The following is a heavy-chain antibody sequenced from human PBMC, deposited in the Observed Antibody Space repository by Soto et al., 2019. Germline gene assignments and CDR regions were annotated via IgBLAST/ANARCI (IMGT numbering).Heavy chain of an antibody. CDR2: INPADSDT. CDR1: GYSSTNYW. D-gene: IGHD3-9*01. V-gene: IGHV5-51*01. Sequence: GESLKISCKGSGYSSTNYWIGWVRQIPGKGLEWMGIINPADSDTRYSPSFQGQVTVSVDKSISTAYLHRGSLKASDTAMYYCVRPDSTGYYSHWGQGTPVTVSS. J-gene: IGHJ4*02. CDR3: VRPDSTGYYSH.